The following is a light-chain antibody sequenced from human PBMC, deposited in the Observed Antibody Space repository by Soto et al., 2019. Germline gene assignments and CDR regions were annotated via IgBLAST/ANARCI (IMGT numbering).Light chain of an antibody. Sequence: QAVLTQPPSVSAAPGQKVTISCSASSSKIGKTLVAWYQHLPGTAPKLLIYDDNRRPSGIPDRFSASKSGTSATLAITGLQTGDEADYYCETWDTNLSAVVFGGGTKVTVL. CDR2: DDN. J-gene: IGLJ3*02. V-gene: IGLV1-51*01. CDR1: SSKIGKTL. CDR3: ETWDTNLSAVV.